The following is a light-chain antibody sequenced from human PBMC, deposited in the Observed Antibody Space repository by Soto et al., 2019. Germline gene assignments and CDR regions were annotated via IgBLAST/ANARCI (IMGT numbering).Light chain of an antibody. CDR3: SSYAGSNNFV. CDR2: EVS. Sequence: QSVLTQPPSASGSPGQSVTISCSGTSIDVGGYNYVSWHQQHPGKAPKLMIYEVSKRPSGVPDRFSGSKSGNTASLIVSGLQAEDEADYYCSSYAGSNNFVFGTGTKVTVL. J-gene: IGLJ1*01. CDR1: SIDVGGYNY. V-gene: IGLV2-8*01.